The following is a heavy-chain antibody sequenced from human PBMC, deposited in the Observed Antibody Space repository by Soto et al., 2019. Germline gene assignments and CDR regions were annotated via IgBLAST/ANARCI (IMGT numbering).Heavy chain of an antibody. CDR3: ARAQTSITFFCVVIGRPHYYMDV. CDR2: IYHSGST. J-gene: IGHJ6*03. D-gene: IGHD3-3*01. V-gene: IGHV4-4*02. CDR1: SGSLGSGNW. Sequence: PSETLSLTCAVSSGSLGSGNWWCWVLQPTGKRLEWIGEIYHSGSTNYNPSLKIRVTISVDKAKNQFSLKLSSVTAADTAVYYCARAQTSITFFCVVIGRPHYYMDVWGKGTTVTVSS.